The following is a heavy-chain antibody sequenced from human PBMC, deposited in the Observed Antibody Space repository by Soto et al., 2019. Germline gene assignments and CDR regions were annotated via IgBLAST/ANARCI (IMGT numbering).Heavy chain of an antibody. CDR3: AKDMWIQLWLDGMDV. CDR2: ISGSGGST. Sequence: GGSLRLSCAASGFTFSSYAMSWVRQAPGKGPEWVSAISGSGGSTYYADSVKGRFTISRDNSKNTLYLQMNSLRAEDTAVYYCAKDMWIQLWLDGMDVWGQGTTVTVSS. J-gene: IGHJ6*02. D-gene: IGHD5-18*01. CDR1: GFTFSSYA. V-gene: IGHV3-23*01.